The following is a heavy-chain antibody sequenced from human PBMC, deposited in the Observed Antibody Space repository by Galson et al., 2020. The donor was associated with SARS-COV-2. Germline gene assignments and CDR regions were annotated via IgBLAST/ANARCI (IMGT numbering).Heavy chain of an antibody. CDR2: IYSGGST. CDR1: GFTVSSNY. D-gene: IGHD2-2*01. J-gene: IGHJ6*04. CDR3: ATDIVVVPAATDV. Sequence: GGSLRLSCAASGFTVSSNYMSWVRQAPGKGLEWVSVIYSGGSTYYADSVKGRFTISRDNSKNTLYLQMNSLRAEDTAVYYCATDIVVVPAATDVWGKGTTVTVSS. V-gene: IGHV3-53*01.